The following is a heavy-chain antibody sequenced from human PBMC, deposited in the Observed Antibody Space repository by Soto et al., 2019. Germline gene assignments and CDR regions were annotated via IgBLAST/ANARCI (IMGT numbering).Heavy chain of an antibody. D-gene: IGHD3-10*01. V-gene: IGHV1-18*01. CDR1: GYTFTSYG. J-gene: IGHJ3*02. CDR2: ISAYNGNT. CDR3: ARVLPPMVRVVITHAYDAFDI. Sequence: QVQLVQSGAEVKKPGASVKVSCKASGYTFTSYGISWVRQAPGHGLEGMGWISAYNGNTNYAQKLQGRVTMTTDTSTSTSYMELRSLRSDDTAVYYCARVLPPMVRVVITHAYDAFDIWGQGTMVTVSS.